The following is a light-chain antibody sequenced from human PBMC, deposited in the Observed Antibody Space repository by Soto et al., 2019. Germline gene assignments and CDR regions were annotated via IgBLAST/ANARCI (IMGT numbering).Light chain of an antibody. J-gene: IGLJ3*02. V-gene: IGLV1-47*01. CDR2: KNY. Sequence: QSVVTQPPSASGTPGQRVTISCSGSSSNIGSDYVYWFQQLPGTAPKLLIYKNYQRPSGVPDRFSGSKSGTSASLAISGLLSEDEADYWCAVWDASLSTWVFGGGTKLTVL. CDR3: AVWDASLSTWV. CDR1: SSNIGSDY.